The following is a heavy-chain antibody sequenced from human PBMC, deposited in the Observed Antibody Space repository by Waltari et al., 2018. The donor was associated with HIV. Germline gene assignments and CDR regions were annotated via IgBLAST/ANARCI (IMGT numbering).Heavy chain of an antibody. V-gene: IGHV1-2*02. D-gene: IGHD2-2*01. CDR3: VSSYQRSTGHASAFDI. CDR2: SKPNAGGE. J-gene: IGHJ3*02. Sequence: QLVQSGAEIKKPGDSVRVSCKSSGNSFSGYYIHWVRQTHAYEFEWLGWSKPNAGGENYAQKFQGRVTMIRDTSVTATYMNLTALTSADTAVYFCVSSYQRSTGHASAFDIWGQGTVISVSS. CDR1: GNSFSGYY.